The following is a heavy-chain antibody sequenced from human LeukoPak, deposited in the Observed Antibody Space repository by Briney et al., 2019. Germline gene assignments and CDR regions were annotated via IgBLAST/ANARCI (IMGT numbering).Heavy chain of an antibody. Sequence: PGGSLRLSCTASGFTFGDYAMSWVRQAPGKGLEWVGFIRSKAYGGTTEYAASVKGRFTISRDDSKSIAYLQMNSLKTEDTAVYYCTREDFRGVIVGFDHWGQGTLVTVSS. D-gene: IGHD3-10*01. CDR3: TREDFRGVIVGFDH. CDR2: IRSKAYGGTT. J-gene: IGHJ4*02. V-gene: IGHV3-49*04. CDR1: GFTFGDYA.